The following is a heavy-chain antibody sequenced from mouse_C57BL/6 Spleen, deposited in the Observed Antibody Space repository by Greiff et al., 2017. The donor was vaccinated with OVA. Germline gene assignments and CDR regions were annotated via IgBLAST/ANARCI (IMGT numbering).Heavy chain of an antibody. V-gene: IGHV1-64*01. D-gene: IGHD2-3*01. J-gene: IGHJ4*01. CDR2: IHPNSGST. CDR1: GYTFTSYW. Sequence: QVQLQQSGAELVKPGASVKLSCKASGYTFTSYWMHWVKQRPGQGLEWIGMIHPNSGSTNYNEKFKSKATLTVDKSSSTAYMQLSSLTSEDSAVYYCARRADGYYNAMDYWGQGTSVTVSS. CDR3: ARRADGYYNAMDY.